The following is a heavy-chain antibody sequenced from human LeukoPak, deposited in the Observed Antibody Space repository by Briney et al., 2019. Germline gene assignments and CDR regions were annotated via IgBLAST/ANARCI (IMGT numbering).Heavy chain of an antibody. CDR3: ARRGYSSGWSVGF. CDR2: ISVSGNT. Sequence: GGSLRLSCAASGFTLSSYAMSWVRQGPGKGLEWVSAISVSGNTYHADSVKGRFTISRDNAKNSLYLQMNSLRAEDTAVYYCARRGYSSGWSVGFWGQGTLVTVSS. D-gene: IGHD6-19*01. V-gene: IGHV3-21*01. CDR1: GFTLSSYA. J-gene: IGHJ4*02.